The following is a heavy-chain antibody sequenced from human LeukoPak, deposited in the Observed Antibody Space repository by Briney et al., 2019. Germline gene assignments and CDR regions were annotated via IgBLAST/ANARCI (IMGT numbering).Heavy chain of an antibody. J-gene: IGHJ6*02. CDR1: GFTFSSYS. CDR3: ARGANGGNSGYYYYGMDV. Sequence: GGSLRLSCAASGFTFSSYSMNWVRQAPGKGLEWVSSISSSSSYIYYADSVKGRFTISRDNAKNSLYLQMNSLRAEDTAVYYCARGANGGNSGYYYYGMDVWGQGTTVTVSS. D-gene: IGHD4-23*01. CDR2: ISSSSSYI. V-gene: IGHV3-21*01.